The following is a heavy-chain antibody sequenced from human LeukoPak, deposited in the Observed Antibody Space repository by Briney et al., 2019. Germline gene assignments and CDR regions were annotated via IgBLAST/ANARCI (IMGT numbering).Heavy chain of an antibody. Sequence: SETLSLTCAVYGGSFSGYYWSWIRQPPGKGLEWIGEINHSGSTNYNPSLKSRVTISVDTSKNQFSLKLSSVTAADTAVYYCATDGYTALDAFDIWGQGTMVTGSS. D-gene: IGHD5-24*01. V-gene: IGHV4-34*01. CDR2: INHSGST. J-gene: IGHJ3*02. CDR3: ATDGYTALDAFDI. CDR1: GGSFSGYY.